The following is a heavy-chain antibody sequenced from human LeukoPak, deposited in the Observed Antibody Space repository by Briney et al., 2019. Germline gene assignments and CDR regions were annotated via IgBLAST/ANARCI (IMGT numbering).Heavy chain of an antibody. CDR1: GFTFSSFE. CDR2: ITSSGSIT. V-gene: IGHV3-48*03. J-gene: IGHJ6*03. Sequence: GGSLRLSCAASGFTFSSFEMNWVRQAPGKGLEWLSYITSSGSITHYADSVEGRFTISRDNAKNSLYLQMNSLRAEDTAVYYCARDGTPIHSDGWVYMDVWGKGTTVTVSS. CDR3: ARDGTPIHSDGWVYMDV. D-gene: IGHD6-25*01.